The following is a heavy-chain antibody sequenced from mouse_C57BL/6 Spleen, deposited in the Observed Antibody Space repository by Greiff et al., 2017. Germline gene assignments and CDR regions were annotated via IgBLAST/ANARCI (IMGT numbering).Heavy chain of an antibody. J-gene: IGHJ4*01. CDR1: GFTFSDYG. V-gene: IGHV5-17*01. D-gene: IGHD6-1*01. CDR3: ARDSPSYAMDY. Sequence: EVNVVESGGGLVKPGGSLKLSCAASGFTFSDYGMHWVRQAPEKGLEWVAYISSGSSTIYYADTVKGRFTISRDNAKNTLFLQMTSLRSEDTAMYYCARDSPSYAMDYWGQGTSVTVSS. CDR2: ISSGSSTI.